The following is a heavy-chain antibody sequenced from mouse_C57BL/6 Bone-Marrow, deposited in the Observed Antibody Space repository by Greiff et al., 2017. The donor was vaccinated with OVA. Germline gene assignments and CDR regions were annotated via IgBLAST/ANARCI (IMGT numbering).Heavy chain of an antibody. Sequence: QVQLQQPGAELVRPGSSVKLSCKASGYTFTSYWMHWVKQRPIQGLEWIGNIDPSDSETDYNQKFKDKATLTVDKSSSTAYMQLSSLTSADSAVYYYARGSDYTWFAYWGQGTLVTVSA. V-gene: IGHV1-52*01. CDR2: IDPSDSET. J-gene: IGHJ3*01. CDR1: GYTFTSYW. D-gene: IGHD3-2*02. CDR3: ARGSDYTWFAY.